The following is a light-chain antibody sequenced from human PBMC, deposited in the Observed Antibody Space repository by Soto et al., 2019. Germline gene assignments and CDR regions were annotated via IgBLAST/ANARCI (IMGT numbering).Light chain of an antibody. CDR2: DNN. CDR1: SANIGNNY. CDR3: GTWDSSLSAYV. Sequence: QSLLAEPPWVSAGPGQKVTMSCSGSSANIGNNYVSWYQQLPGTAPKLLIYDNNKRPSGIPDRFSGSKSGTSATLGITGLQTGDEADYYCGTWDSSLSAYVFGTGTKVTVL. J-gene: IGLJ1*01. V-gene: IGLV1-51*01.